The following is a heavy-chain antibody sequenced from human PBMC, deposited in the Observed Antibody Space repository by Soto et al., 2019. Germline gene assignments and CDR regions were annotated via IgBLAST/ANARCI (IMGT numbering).Heavy chain of an antibody. D-gene: IGHD4-17*01. J-gene: IGHJ6*02. CDR3: ARDGGRGYGDYSDYYYYGMDV. Sequence: GGSLRLSFAASGFTFSSYAMHWVRQAPGKGLEWVAVISYDGSNKYYADSVKGRFTISRDNSKNTLYLQMNSLRAEDTAVYYCARDGGRGYGDYSDYYYYGMDVWGQGTTVTVSS. V-gene: IGHV3-30*04. CDR2: ISYDGSNK. CDR1: GFTFSSYA.